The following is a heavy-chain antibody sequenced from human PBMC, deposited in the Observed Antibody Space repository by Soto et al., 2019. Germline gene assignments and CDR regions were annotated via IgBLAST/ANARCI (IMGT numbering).Heavy chain of an antibody. CDR1: GYSFRDYY. Sequence: ASVKVSCKASGYSFRDYYIHWVRQAPGQGLEWMGWINPNSGGTNSAQKFQGRVTMTGDTSTSTAYLELSALRSDDTALYYCAGERGMITVVYDHWGQGTLVTVSS. CDR3: AGERGMITVVYDH. CDR2: INPNSGGT. D-gene: IGHD3-22*01. V-gene: IGHV1-2*02. J-gene: IGHJ4*02.